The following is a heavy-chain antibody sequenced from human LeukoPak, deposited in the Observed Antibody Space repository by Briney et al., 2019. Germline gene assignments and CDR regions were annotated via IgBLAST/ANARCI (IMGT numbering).Heavy chain of an antibody. CDR2: MYLSGTT. CDR1: GDSINSLDL. Sequence: SGTLSLTCTVSGDSINSLDLWSWVRQPPGKGLEWIGEMYLSGTTHSNPSVKSRVTISIDKSKNQFFLNLSSVTAADTAVYYCARDRYISNWHFDYWGQGTLVTVSS. J-gene: IGHJ4*02. D-gene: IGHD6-13*01. CDR3: ARDRYISNWHFDY. V-gene: IGHV4-4*02.